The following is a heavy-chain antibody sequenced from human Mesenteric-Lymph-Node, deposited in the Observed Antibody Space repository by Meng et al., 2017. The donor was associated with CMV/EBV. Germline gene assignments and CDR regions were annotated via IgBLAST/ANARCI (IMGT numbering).Heavy chain of an antibody. CDR1: GFTFSSYW. Sequence: GESLKISCAASGFTFSSYWMSWVRQAPGKGLECVANIKQDGSEKYYVDSVKGRFTISRDNAKNSLYLQMNSLRAEDTAVYYCARDAIDFDYGDSSGYWGQGTLVTVSS. V-gene: IGHV3-7*01. CDR2: IKQDGSEK. D-gene: IGHD4-17*01. CDR3: ARDAIDFDYGDSSGY. J-gene: IGHJ4*02.